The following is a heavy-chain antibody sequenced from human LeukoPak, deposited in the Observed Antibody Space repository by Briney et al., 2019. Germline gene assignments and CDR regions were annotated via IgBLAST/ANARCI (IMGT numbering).Heavy chain of an antibody. CDR2: ISSSCSTI. V-gene: IGHV3-48*03. CDR3: ERDPIDY. Sequence: GGSLRLSCAASGFTFSSYEMNWVRQAPGKGLEWVSYISSSCSTIYYADSVMGRFTISRDNAKKSLYLQMNRPRAEYTAVYYCERDPIDYWGERNPVTVSS. CDR1: GFTFSSYE. J-gene: IGHJ4*02.